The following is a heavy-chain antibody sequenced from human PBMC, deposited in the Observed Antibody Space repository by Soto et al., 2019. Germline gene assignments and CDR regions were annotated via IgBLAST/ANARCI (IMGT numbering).Heavy chain of an antibody. D-gene: IGHD6-6*01. CDR1: GYTFTSYD. CDR3: ARGLSIAAAVDY. V-gene: IGHV1-8*01. Sequence: GPVKVSCKASGYTFTSYDINWVRQATGQGLEWMGWMNPNSGNTGYAQKFQGRVTMTRNTSISTAYMELSSLRSEDTAVYYCARGLSIAAAVDYWGQGTLVTVSS. CDR2: MNPNSGNT. J-gene: IGHJ4*02.